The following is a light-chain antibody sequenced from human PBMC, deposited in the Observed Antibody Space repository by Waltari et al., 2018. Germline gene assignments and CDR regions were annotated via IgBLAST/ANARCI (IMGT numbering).Light chain of an antibody. V-gene: IGKV3-20*01. Sequence: IVLTQSPGPLSLSPGETATLSCRASQSIRLAWYQQKPGQAPILLIHDASKRATGIPDRFSGSGSGTDFTLTISRLEPEDFAMYYCQQFDRSPPVTFGGGTKVEIK. CDR1: QSIR. CDR2: DAS. CDR3: QQFDRSPPVT. J-gene: IGKJ4*01.